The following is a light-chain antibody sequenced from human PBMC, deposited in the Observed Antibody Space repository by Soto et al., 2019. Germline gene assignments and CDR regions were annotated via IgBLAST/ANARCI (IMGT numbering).Light chain of an antibody. Sequence: LTQPPSVSGAPGQRGTISCTGSSSNIGAGYDVHWYQQLPGTAPKLLIYDNNNRPSGVPGRFSGSKSGTSASLAITGLQAEDEADYYGQSYDRSLSGNVFGTGTKVTVL. CDR1: SSNIGAGYD. CDR3: QSYDRSLSGNV. V-gene: IGLV1-40*01. J-gene: IGLJ1*01. CDR2: DNN.